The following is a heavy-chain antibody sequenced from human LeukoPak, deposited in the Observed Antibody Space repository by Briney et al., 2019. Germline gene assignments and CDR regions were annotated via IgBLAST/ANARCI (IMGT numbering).Heavy chain of an antibody. CDR3: ARDQTISSSLRGWFDP. J-gene: IGHJ5*02. V-gene: IGHV4-61*02. CDR1: GGSISSGSYY. Sequence: SQTLSLTCTVSGGSISSGSYYWSWIRQPAGKGLEWIGRIYTSGSTNYNPSLKSRVTISVDTSKNQFSLKLSSVTAADTAVYYCARDQTISSSLRGWFDPWGQGTLVTVSS. D-gene: IGHD6-13*01. CDR2: IYTSGST.